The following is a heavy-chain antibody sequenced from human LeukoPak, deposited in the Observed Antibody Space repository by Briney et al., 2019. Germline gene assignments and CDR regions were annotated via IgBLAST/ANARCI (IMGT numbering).Heavy chain of an antibody. D-gene: IGHD5-18*01. Sequence: SETLSLTCAVYGGSFSGYYWSWIRQPPGKGLEWIGEINHSGSTNYNPSLKSRVTISVDTSKNQFSLKLSSVTAADTAVYYCARGRIYYFDYWGQGTLVTVSS. CDR2: INHSGST. CDR1: GGSFSGYY. V-gene: IGHV4-34*01. J-gene: IGHJ4*02. CDR3: ARGRIYYFDY.